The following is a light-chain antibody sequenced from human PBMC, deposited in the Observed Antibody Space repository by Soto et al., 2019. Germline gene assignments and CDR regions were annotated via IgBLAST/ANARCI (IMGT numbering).Light chain of an antibody. V-gene: IGLV2-14*01. CDR1: SSDVGGYNY. CDR3: SSYTTAFFYV. CDR2: EVS. J-gene: IGLJ1*01. Sequence: QSVLTQPASVSGSPGQSITISCTGTSSDVGGYNYVSWYQQHPGKAPKLMIYEVSNRPSGVSNRFSGSKSGNTASLTISGLQAEDEADYYCSSYTTAFFYVFGTGTKLTVL.